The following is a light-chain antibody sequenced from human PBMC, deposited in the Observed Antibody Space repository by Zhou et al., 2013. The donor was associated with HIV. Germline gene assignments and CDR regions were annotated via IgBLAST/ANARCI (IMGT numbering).Light chain of an antibody. Sequence: DIQMTQSPSTLSASVGDRVTITCRASQSISDWLAWYQQKPGKAPKLLIYKASSLESGVPSRFSGSGSGTEFTLTISSLQPDDFATYCCQHHNAYPTFGQGTRVEIK. CDR2: KAS. CDR3: QHHNAYPT. J-gene: IGKJ1*01. V-gene: IGKV1-5*03. CDR1: QSISDW.